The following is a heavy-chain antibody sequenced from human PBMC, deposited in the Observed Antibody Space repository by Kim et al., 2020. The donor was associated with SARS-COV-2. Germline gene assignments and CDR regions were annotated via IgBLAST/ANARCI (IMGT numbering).Heavy chain of an antibody. V-gene: IGHV4-39*01. J-gene: IGHJ5*02. CDR1: GGSISSSSYY. D-gene: IGHD3-10*01. Sequence: SETLSLTCTVSGGSISSSSYYWGWIRQPPGNGLEWIGSIYYSGSTYYNPSLKSRVTISVDTSKNQFSLKLSSVTAADTAVYYCARGRFSYYYGSGVKNWFDPWGQGTLVTVSS. CDR2: IYYSGST. CDR3: ARGRFSYYYGSGVKNWFDP.